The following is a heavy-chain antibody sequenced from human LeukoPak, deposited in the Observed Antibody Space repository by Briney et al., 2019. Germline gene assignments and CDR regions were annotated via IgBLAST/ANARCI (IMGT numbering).Heavy chain of an antibody. CDR2: ISGSGGSP. CDR3: ARAPTRSTLRVYDLYFDS. CDR1: ELNFSQIG. V-gene: IGHV3-23*01. D-gene: IGHD3-16*01. Sequence: PGGSLRLSCVTSELNFSQIGMTWLRQAPGKGLEWVATISGSGGSPFYADSVKARFTISRDNSKNTLYLEMNSLRVEDTAVYYCARAPTRSTLRVYDLYFDSWGQGSLVTVSS. J-gene: IGHJ4*02.